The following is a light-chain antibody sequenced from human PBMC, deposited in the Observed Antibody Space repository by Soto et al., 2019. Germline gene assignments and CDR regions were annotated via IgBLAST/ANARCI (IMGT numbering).Light chain of an antibody. Sequence: EIVLTQSPGTLSLSPGDRATLSCRASQTVRANYLAWYQQKPGQAPRLLIHGASNRATDIPDRISGSGSGTDFTLTISRLEPEDFAVYYCQQYGSSWTFGQGTKVDIK. CDR2: GAS. CDR1: QTVRANY. CDR3: QQYGSSWT. J-gene: IGKJ1*01. V-gene: IGKV3-20*01.